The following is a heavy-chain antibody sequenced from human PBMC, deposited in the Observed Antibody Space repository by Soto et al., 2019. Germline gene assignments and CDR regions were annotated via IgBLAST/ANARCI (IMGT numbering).Heavy chain of an antibody. CDR2: TYYRSKWYN. D-gene: IGHD6-19*01. CDR1: GDSVSSNSAT. CDR3: ARDRSAYSSGWYPTVDY. V-gene: IGHV6-1*01. Sequence: SQTLSLTCAISGDSVSSNSATWNRIRQSPSRGLEWLGRTYYRSKWYNDYAVSVKSRITISPDTSKNQFSLQLNSVTPEDTAVYYCARDRSAYSSGWYPTVDYWGQGTLVTVSS. J-gene: IGHJ4*02.